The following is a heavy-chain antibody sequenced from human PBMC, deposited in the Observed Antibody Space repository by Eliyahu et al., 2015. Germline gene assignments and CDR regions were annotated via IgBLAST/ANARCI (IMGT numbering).Heavy chain of an antibody. J-gene: IGHJ4*02. D-gene: IGHD1-26*01. CDR2: IHXSGST. CDR3: ARVGGMGTASDY. Sequence: QVRLQESGPGLVKPSETLSLSCTVSGGSIGGYYWSWIRQPPGKGLEWIGYIHXSGSTNYNPSLESRVTISVDTSRNQFSLKMNSVTPADTAVYYGARVGGMGTASDYWGQGFLVTVSS. V-gene: IGHV4-59*01. CDR1: GGSIGGYY.